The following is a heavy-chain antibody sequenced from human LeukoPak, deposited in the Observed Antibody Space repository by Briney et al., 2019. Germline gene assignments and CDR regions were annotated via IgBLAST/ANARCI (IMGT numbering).Heavy chain of an antibody. V-gene: IGHV1-46*01. J-gene: IGHJ4*02. Sequence: ASVKVSCKASGYTFTSYYMHWVRQAPGQGLEWMGIINPSGDSTSYVQKFQGRVTMTRDTSTSTVYMELSSLRSEDTAVYYCARDPRRDGYGGAYYFDYWGQGTLVTVSS. CDR1: GYTFTSYY. CDR3: ARDPRRDGYGGAYYFDY. CDR2: INPSGDST. D-gene: IGHD5-24*01.